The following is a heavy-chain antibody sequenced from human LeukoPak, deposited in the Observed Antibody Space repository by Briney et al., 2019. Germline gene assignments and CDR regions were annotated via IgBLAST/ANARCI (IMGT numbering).Heavy chain of an antibody. CDR2: ISDRGGST. D-gene: IGHD6-13*01. J-gene: IGHJ3*02. CDR1: GFTFGTYA. CDR3: AKDKSSNWYGSRTFDI. Sequence: PGGSLRLSCAASGFTFGTYAMSWVRQAPGKGLEWVSAISDRGGSTYYADSVKGRFTISRDNSKNTLYLQMSSLRAEDTAVYYCAKDKSSNWYGSRTFDIWGQGTMVTVSS. V-gene: IGHV3-23*01.